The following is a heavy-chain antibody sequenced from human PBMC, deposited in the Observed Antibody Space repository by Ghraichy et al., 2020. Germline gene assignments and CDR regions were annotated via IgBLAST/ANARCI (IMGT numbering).Heavy chain of an antibody. CDR1: GGSISSYF. CDR3: AREGYFSGSSSYGSSKYNLFDP. J-gene: IGHJ5*02. V-gene: IGHV4-59*01. CDR2: IYYSGST. D-gene: IGHD2-2*01. Sequence: SETLSLTCTVSGGSISSYFWSWIRQRPWKGMEWIGYIYYSGSTSYNHYLKSRFSISVDMSKNQFSLKLSSVIAADTAVYYYAREGYFSGSSSYGSSKYNLFDPWGQGTLVTVSS.